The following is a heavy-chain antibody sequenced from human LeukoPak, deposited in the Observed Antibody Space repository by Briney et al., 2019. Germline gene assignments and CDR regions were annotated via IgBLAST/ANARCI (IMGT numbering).Heavy chain of an antibody. V-gene: IGHV3-21*01. CDR1: GFTFSSYN. CDR3: ARDGTMTTVTTVDY. J-gene: IGHJ4*02. D-gene: IGHD4-11*01. CDR2: ITSSSRYI. Sequence: GESLRLSCAASGFTFSSYNMNWVRQAPGKGLEWVSSITSSSRYIYYADSVKGRFTISRDNAKNSLYLQMNSLRAEDTAVYYCARDGTMTTVTTVDYWGQGTLVTVSS.